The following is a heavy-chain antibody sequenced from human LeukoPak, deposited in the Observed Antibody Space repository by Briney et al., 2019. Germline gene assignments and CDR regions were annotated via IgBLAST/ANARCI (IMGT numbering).Heavy chain of an antibody. Sequence: GGSLRLSCAASGFTFSSYAMSWVRQAPGKGLKWVSVISGSGASTYYADSVKGRFTISRDNSNNTMYLQMNSLRAEDTAVYYCAKARGSEIAAATNYWGQGALVTVSS. CDR3: AKARGSEIAAATNY. V-gene: IGHV3-23*01. CDR1: GFTFSSYA. J-gene: IGHJ4*02. CDR2: ISGSGAST. D-gene: IGHD6-13*01.